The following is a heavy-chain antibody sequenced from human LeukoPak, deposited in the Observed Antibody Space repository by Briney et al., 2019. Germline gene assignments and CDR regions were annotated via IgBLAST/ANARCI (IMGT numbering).Heavy chain of an antibody. CDR2: ISYDGSNK. CDR1: GFTFSSYG. D-gene: IGHD3-10*01. Sequence: GRSLRLSCAASGFTFSSYGMHWVRQAPGKGLEWVAVISYDGSNKYYADSVKGRFTISRDNSKNTLYLQMNSLRAEDTAVYYCAKTYCYGSGTSFDYWGQGTLVTVSS. J-gene: IGHJ4*02. CDR3: AKTYCYGSGTSFDY. V-gene: IGHV3-30*18.